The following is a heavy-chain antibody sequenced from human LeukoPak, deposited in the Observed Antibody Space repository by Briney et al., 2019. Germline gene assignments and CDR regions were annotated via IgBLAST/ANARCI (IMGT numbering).Heavy chain of an antibody. D-gene: IGHD2-8*01. CDR3: SRMSNGNPGDY. CDR2: IYTSGST. V-gene: IGHV4-4*07. CDR1: GGSISSYY. Sequence: SETLSLTCTVSGGSISSYYWSWIWQPAGKGLEWIGRIYTSGSTNYNPSLKSRVTISVDTSKNQFSLKLNSVTAADTAVYYCSRMSNGNPGDYWAQGTLVTVSS. J-gene: IGHJ4*02.